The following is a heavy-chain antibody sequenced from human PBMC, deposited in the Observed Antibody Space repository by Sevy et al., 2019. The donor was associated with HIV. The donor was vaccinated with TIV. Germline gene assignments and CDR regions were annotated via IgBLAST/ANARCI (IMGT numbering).Heavy chain of an antibody. D-gene: IGHD3-22*01. CDR3: AKDLILVVGDAFDI. V-gene: IGHV3-23*01. CDR1: GFTFRNYA. Sequence: GESLKISCAASGFTFRNYAMHWVRQAPGKGLEWVSAIGGSDRSTYYAVSVKGRFIISRDNSKNTLYLQMNSLRAEDTAVYYCAKDLILVVGDAFDIWGHGTLVTVSS. CDR2: IGGSDRST. J-gene: IGHJ3*02.